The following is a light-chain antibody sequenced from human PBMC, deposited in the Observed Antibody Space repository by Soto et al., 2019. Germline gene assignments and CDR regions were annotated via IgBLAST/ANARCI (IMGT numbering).Light chain of an antibody. CDR3: QQYCSSPRT. V-gene: IGKV3-20*01. J-gene: IGKJ1*01. Sequence: EIVLTQSPGTLSLSPGERATLSCRASQSVSSSYLAWYQQKPGQAPRLLIYGASSRATCIPDRFSGSGSGTDFTLTISRLEPEDFAVYYCQQYCSSPRTFGQGTKVEI. CDR2: GAS. CDR1: QSVSSSY.